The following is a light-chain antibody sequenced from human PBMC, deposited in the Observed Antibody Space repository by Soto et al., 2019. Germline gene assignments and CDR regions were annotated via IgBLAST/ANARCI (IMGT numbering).Light chain of an antibody. Sequence: EIVLTQSPATLSLSPGERVTLSCRARQSVGSNLSWYQQKPGQAPRLLIYGASTRATGIPARFSGSGPGTEFTLTISSLQSEDFAVYYCQQYYKWPPTFGQGTKVDI. CDR1: QSVGSN. V-gene: IGKV3-15*01. CDR3: QQYYKWPPT. CDR2: GAS. J-gene: IGKJ1*01.